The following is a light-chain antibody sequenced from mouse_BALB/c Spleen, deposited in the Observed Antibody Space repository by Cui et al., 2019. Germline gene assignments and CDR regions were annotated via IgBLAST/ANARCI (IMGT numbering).Light chain of an antibody. Sequence: DILMTQSPSSMSVSLGDTVSITCHASQGISSNIGWLQQKPGKSFKGLIYHGTNLEDGVPSRFSGSGSGADYSLTISSLESEDFADYYCVQYAQSPPTFGAGTKLELK. V-gene: IGKV14-100*01. CDR2: HGT. J-gene: IGKJ5*01. CDR3: VQYAQSPPT. CDR1: QGISSN.